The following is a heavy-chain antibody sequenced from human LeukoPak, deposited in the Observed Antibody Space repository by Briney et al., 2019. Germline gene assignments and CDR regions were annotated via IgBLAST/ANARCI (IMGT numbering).Heavy chain of an antibody. J-gene: IGHJ4*02. CDR1: GFTFSSYS. V-gene: IGHV3-48*01. CDR3: ARGRGYSGYDYGY. D-gene: IGHD5-12*01. CDR2: ISSSSTI. Sequence: PGGSLRLSCAASGFTFSSYSMNWVRQAPGKGLEWVSYISSSSTIYYADSVKGRFTISRDNSKNTLYLQMNSLRAEDTAVYYCARGRGYSGYDYGYWGQGTLVTVSS.